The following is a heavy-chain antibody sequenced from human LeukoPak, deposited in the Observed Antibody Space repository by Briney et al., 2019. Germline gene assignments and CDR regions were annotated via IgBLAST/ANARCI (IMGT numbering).Heavy chain of an antibody. CDR1: GFSFNTYW. CDR2: IKEDGSEI. Sequence: GSLRLSCAASGFSFNTYWMSWVRQAPRKGLEWVANIKEDGSEIYYVDSVKGRFTISRDNAKNTLYLQMNSLRAEDTAVYYCARAKDCDGDCLFHRNENWFDPWGQGTLVTVSS. D-gene: IGHD2-21*02. J-gene: IGHJ5*02. CDR3: ARAKDCDGDCLFHRNENWFDP. V-gene: IGHV3-7*01.